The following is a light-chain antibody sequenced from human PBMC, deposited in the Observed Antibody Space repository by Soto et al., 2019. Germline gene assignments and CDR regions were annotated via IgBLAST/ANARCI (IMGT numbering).Light chain of an antibody. CDR2: AAS. V-gene: IGKV1-39*01. CDR1: QSISSY. J-gene: IGKJ5*01. CDR3: RQSFNTPLA. Sequence: DIQMTQSPSSLSASVGDRVTITCRASQSISSYVNWYQQKPGKAPRLLISAASTLQSGVPSRFSGGGSGTDFTLTISSLQPEDFATYYCRQSFNTPLAFGQGTRLEIK.